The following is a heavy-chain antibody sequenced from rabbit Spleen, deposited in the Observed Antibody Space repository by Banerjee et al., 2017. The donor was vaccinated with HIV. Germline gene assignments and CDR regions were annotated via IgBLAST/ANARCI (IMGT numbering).Heavy chain of an antibody. D-gene: IGHD1-1*01. Sequence: QEQLVESGGGLVQPEGSLTLTCTASGFSFSSTYYMCWVRQAPGKVLEWIACIYAGSSGDTYYANWAKGRFTISSTSSTTVTLQMTSLTAADTASYFCASGYSDIYFNLWGQGTLVTVS. CDR3: ASGYSDIYFNL. V-gene: IGHV1S45*01. J-gene: IGHJ4*01. CDR2: IYAGSSGDT. CDR1: GFSFSSTYY.